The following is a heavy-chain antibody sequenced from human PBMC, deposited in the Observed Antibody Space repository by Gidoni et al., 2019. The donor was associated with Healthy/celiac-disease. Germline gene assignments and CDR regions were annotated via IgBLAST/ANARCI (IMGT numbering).Heavy chain of an antibody. CDR1: GFTFDDYA. D-gene: IGHD1-26*01. Sequence: EVQLVEAGGGVVQPCRSLRLPCEAPGFTFDDYAMHWVRQAPGKGLEWVSGISWNSGSIGYADSVKGRFTISRDNAKNSLYLQMNSLRAEDTALYYCAKGVGWELLGAYFDYWGQGPLVTVSS. CDR3: AKGVGWELLGAYFDY. V-gene: IGHV3-9*01. CDR2: ISWNSGSI. J-gene: IGHJ4*02.